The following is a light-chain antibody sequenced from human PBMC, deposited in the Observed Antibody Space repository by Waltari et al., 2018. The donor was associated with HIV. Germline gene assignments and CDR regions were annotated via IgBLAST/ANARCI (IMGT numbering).Light chain of an antibody. CDR1: SSNIGAGYD. J-gene: IGLJ2*01. V-gene: IGLV1-40*01. CDR2: GNS. Sequence: QSVLTQPPSVSGAPGQRVTISCTGSSSNIGAGYDVHWYQQLPGTAPKLLIYGNSNRPSGFPDLFSGSKSGTSASLAITGLQAEDEADYYCQSYDSAHVVFGGGTKLTVL. CDR3: QSYDSAHVV.